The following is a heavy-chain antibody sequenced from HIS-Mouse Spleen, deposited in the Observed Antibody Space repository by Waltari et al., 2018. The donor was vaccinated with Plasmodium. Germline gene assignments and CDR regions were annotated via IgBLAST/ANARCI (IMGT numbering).Heavy chain of an antibody. J-gene: IGHJ3*02. V-gene: IGHV4-34*01. D-gene: IGHD3-16*01. CDR2: INHSGST. Sequence: QVQLQQWGAGLLKPSETLSLTCAVYGGSFSGYYWSWLRQPPGKGLEWIGEINHSGSTKYNPSLKSRVTISVDTSKNQFSLKLSSVTAADTAVYYCARDPYYDYVGGTFDIWGQGTMVTVSS. CDR1: GGSFSGYY. CDR3: ARDPYYDYVGGTFDI.